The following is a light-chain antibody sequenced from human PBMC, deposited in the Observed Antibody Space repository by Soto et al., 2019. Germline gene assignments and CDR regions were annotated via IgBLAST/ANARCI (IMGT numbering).Light chain of an antibody. J-gene: IGKJ3*01. Sequence: EILLTQSPATLSLSPGERVTISCRASQTVSSSYLSWYHHKPGQAPRLLIYGASSRPTGVPSRFVGSGSGTDFTLTISSLDPEDFAVYYCQQYGSSPTFGPGTTIDVK. V-gene: IGKV3-20*01. CDR3: QQYGSSPT. CDR1: QTVSSSY. CDR2: GAS.